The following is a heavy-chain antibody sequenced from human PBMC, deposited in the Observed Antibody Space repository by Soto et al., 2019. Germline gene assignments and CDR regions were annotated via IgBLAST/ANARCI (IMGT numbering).Heavy chain of an antibody. CDR2: ISYDGSNK. CDR1: GFTFSSYA. CDR3: ASLSSSSSLDF. D-gene: IGHD6-6*01. V-gene: IGHV3-30-3*01. Sequence: LRLSCAASGFTFSSYAMHWVRQAPGKGLEWVAVISYDGSNKYYADSVKGRFTISRDNSKNTLYLQMNSLRAEDTAVYYCASLSSSSSLDFWGQGTLVTVSS. J-gene: IGHJ4*02.